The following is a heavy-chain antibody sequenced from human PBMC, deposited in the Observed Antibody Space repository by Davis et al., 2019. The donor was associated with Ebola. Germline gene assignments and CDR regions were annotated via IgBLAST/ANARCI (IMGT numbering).Heavy chain of an antibody. CDR1: GFTFSNYD. D-gene: IGHD5-18*01. Sequence: LSLTCAASGFTFSNYDMHWVRQATGKGLAWVSAIGTAGDTYYPGSVKGRFTISRENAKNSLYLQMDSLRAEDTAVYYCARDGAPPYSYGYYYYYGMDVWGQGTTVTVSS. CDR2: IGTAGDT. V-gene: IGHV3-13*01. J-gene: IGHJ6*02. CDR3: ARDGAPPYSYGYYYYYGMDV.